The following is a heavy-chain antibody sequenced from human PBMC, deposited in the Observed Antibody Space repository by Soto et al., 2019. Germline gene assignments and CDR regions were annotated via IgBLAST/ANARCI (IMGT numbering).Heavy chain of an antibody. CDR2: INPSGGST. D-gene: IGHD1-1*01. V-gene: IGHV1-46*01. Sequence: ASVEVSCKASGYTFTSYYMHWVRQAPGQGLEWMGIINPSGGSTSYAQKFQGRVTMTRDTSTSTVYMELSSLRSEDTAVYYCARRSSGTKGFDYWGQGTLVTVSS. CDR1: GYTFTSYY. CDR3: ARRSSGTKGFDY. J-gene: IGHJ4*02.